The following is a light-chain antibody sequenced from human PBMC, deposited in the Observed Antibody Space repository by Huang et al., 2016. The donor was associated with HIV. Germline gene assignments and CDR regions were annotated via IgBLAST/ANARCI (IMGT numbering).Light chain of an antibody. J-gene: IGKJ4*01. CDR1: LSLGGN. V-gene: IGKV3-11*01. CDR2: DTS. Sequence: EIVLTQSPATLSLSPGERAALCCRASLSLGGNLAWYQQRPGQAPRLLIYDTSNRATGIPARFTGSGSGTDYTLTISSLEAEDFAIYYCQQRSDWPLTFGGGTKVDIK. CDR3: QQRSDWPLT.